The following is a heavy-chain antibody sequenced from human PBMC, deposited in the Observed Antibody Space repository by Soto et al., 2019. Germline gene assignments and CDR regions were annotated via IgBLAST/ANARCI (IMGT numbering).Heavy chain of an antibody. Sequence: QVQLVQTGAKVKKPGSSVKVSCKASGGTFSSYAISWVRQAPGQGLEWMGGIIPIFGTANYAQKFQGRVTITADESTSTAYMELSSLRSEDTAVYYCARDLRIYCSGGSCYSPLYGMDVWGQGTTVTVSS. V-gene: IGHV1-69*12. CDR2: IIPIFGTA. J-gene: IGHJ6*02. CDR3: ARDLRIYCSGGSCYSPLYGMDV. CDR1: GGTFSSYA. D-gene: IGHD2-15*01.